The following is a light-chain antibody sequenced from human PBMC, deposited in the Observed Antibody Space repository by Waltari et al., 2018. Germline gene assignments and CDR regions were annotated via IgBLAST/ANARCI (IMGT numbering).Light chain of an antibody. CDR1: SSDVGGYSS. Sequence: QSALTQPASVSGSPGPSITISCTGTSSDVGGYSSVSWYQQHPGKAPTLMIYDVSKRPSGVSNRFSGSKSGNTASLTISGLQAEDEADYYCSSYTSSSTVVFGGGTKLTVL. CDR3: SSYTSSSTVV. J-gene: IGLJ2*01. V-gene: IGLV2-14*01. CDR2: DVS.